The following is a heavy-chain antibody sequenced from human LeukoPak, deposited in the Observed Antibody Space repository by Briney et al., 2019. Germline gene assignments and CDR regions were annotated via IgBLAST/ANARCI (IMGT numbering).Heavy chain of an antibody. D-gene: IGHD5-12*01. V-gene: IGHV3-30*18. J-gene: IGHJ4*02. CDR3: AKSMVATMMTFDY. CDR1: GFTFSGYG. Sequence: GGSLRLSCAASGFTFSGYGIHWVRQAPGKGLEWVAVISYDGSNKYYADSVKGRFTISRDNSKNTLYLQMNSLRAEDTAVYYCAKSMVATMMTFDYWGQGTLVTVSS. CDR2: ISYDGSNK.